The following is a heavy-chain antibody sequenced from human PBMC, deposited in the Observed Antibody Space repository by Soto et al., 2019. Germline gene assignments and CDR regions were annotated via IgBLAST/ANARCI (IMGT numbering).Heavy chain of an antibody. J-gene: IGHJ4*02. CDR1: GYSFTSYW. CDR3: ARHKVVAAPGFDY. D-gene: IGHD2-15*01. Sequence: VESLTISCKGSGYSFTSYWISWVRQMPGKGLEWMGRIDPSDSYTNYSPSFQGHVTISADKSISTAYLQWSSLEASDTAMYYCARHKVVAAPGFDYWGKGNLVTVSS. V-gene: IGHV5-10-1*01. CDR2: IDPSDSYT.